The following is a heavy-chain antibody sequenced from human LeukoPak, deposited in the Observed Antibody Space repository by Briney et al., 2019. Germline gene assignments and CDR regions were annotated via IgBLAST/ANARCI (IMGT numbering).Heavy chain of an antibody. J-gene: IGHJ5*02. Sequence: GGSLRLSCAASGFTFSSYSMNWVRQAPGKGLEWVSYISSSSTIYYADSVKGRFTISRDNAKNSLYLQMNSLRAEDTAVYYCARHGAIVVVPAAIYSNWFDPWGQGTLVTVSS. CDR3: ARHGAIVVVPAAIYSNWFDP. D-gene: IGHD2-2*02. V-gene: IGHV3-48*01. CDR2: ISSSSTI. CDR1: GFTFSSYS.